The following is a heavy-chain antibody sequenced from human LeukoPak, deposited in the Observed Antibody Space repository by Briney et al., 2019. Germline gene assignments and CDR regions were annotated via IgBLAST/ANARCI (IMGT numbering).Heavy chain of an antibody. V-gene: IGHV4-59*01. CDR1: GASISSWY. CDR3: ARETSLAGFASGFGFNY. CDR2: IYGSGNT. D-gene: IGHD6-19*01. J-gene: IGHJ4*02. Sequence: KPSETLSLTCTVSGASISSWYWSWIRQPPGKGLEWIGYIYGSGNTNYNPSLKSRVTMSIDTSKNQLSLKLTSVTAADTATYYCARETSLAGFASGFGFNYWGQGILVTVSS.